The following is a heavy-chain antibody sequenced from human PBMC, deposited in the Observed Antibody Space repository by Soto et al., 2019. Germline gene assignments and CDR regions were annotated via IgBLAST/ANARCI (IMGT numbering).Heavy chain of an antibody. D-gene: IGHD2-2*01. J-gene: IGHJ5*02. CDR2: ISPYSDGT. V-gene: IGHV1-18*01. CDR1: GYTFSNYG. Sequence: QVQLVQSGGEVKRPGASVKVSCKTSGYTFSNYGITWVRQAPGQPLEWLGWISPYSDGTNYAQKFQGRVSMTTDTSTTTAYMEMRILQSADTAVYCCARVVPGAEAWFGPWCQGTLVTVSS. CDR3: ARVVPGAEAWFGP.